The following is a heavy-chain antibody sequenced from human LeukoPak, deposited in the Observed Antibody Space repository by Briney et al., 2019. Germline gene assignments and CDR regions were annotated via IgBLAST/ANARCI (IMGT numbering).Heavy chain of an antibody. D-gene: IGHD3-9*01. CDR2: IYHGGST. CDR1: GYSISGGYY. J-gene: IGHJ3*02. Sequence: KSSETLSLTCTVSGYSISGGYYWGWIRQPPGKGLEWIGTIYHGGSTYYNPSLESRVTISLDNSKNHFSLNLTSVTAADTAMYFCARVAERTWLPYDAAFDIWGLGTMVTVSS. CDR3: ARVAERTWLPYDAAFDI. V-gene: IGHV4-38-2*02.